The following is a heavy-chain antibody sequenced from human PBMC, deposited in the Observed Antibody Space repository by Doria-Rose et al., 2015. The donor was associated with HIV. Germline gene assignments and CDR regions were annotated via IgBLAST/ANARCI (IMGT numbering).Heavy chain of an antibody. CDR2: INPSGGST. D-gene: IGHD6-13*01. J-gene: IGHJ4*02. CDR3: ARDWRYSSSPKGVDY. Sequence: GQGLEWMGIINPSGGSTNYAHKFQGRVTMTRDTSTSTVYMELSSLRSEDTAVYYRARDWRYSSSPKGVDYWGQGTLVTVSS. V-gene: IGHV1-46*01.